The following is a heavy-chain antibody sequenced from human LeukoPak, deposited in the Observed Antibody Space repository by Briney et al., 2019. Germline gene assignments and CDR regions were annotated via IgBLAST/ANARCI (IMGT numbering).Heavy chain of an antibody. CDR1: GFIFSSYW. D-gene: IGHD2-2*01. V-gene: IGHV3-74*01. CDR2: INSDGSST. CDR3: ARDRCTSCYVSGYYFDY. Sequence: PGGSLRLSCAASGFIFSSYWMHWVRQAPGKGLVWVSRINSDGSSTSYADSVKGRFTISRDNAKNTLYLQMNSLRAEDTAVYYCARDRCTSCYVSGYYFDYWGQGTLVTVSS. J-gene: IGHJ4*02.